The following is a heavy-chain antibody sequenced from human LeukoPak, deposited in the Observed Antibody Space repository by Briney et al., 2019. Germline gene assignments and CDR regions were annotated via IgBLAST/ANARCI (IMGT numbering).Heavy chain of an antibody. CDR2: MSGGGSST. V-gene: IGHV3-23*01. CDR1: GFTLSSYA. Sequence: PGGSLRLSCAASGFTLSSYAMSWVRQAPGKGREWVSAMSGGGSSTYNADSVKGRFTISRDNSKNTLYLQMSGLRAEDTAVYYCAKDGTGTSPYYYYYMDVWGKGTTVTVSS. CDR3: AKDGTGTSPYYYYYMDV. D-gene: IGHD1-7*01. J-gene: IGHJ6*03.